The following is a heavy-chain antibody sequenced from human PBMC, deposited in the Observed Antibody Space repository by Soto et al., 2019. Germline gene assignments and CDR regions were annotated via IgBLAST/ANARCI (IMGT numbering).Heavy chain of an antibody. CDR3: ARGSQQLDNWFDP. CDR1: GYTFTSYY. J-gene: IGHJ5*02. Sequence: ASVKVSCKASGYTFTSYYINWVRQSTVQGLEWMGWMNPNSGNTGYAQKFQGRVTMTRNTSISTAYMELSSLRSEDTAVYYCARGSQQLDNWFDPWGQGTLVTVSS. D-gene: IGHD6-6*01. V-gene: IGHV1-8*01. CDR2: MNPNSGNT.